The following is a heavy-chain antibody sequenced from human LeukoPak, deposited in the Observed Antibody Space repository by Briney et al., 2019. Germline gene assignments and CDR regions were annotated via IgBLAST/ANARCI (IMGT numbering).Heavy chain of an antibody. V-gene: IGHV4-39*01. J-gene: IGHJ6*03. CDR3: AAAVGSRYYYYMDV. Sequence: SETLSLTCTVSGGSISSSSYYWGWIRQPPGKGLEWIGSIYYSGSTYYNPSPKSRVTISGDTSKNQFSLKLSSVTAADTAVYYCAAAVGSRYYYYMDVWGKGTTVTVSS. D-gene: IGHD6-13*01. CDR1: GGSISSSSYY. CDR2: IYYSGST.